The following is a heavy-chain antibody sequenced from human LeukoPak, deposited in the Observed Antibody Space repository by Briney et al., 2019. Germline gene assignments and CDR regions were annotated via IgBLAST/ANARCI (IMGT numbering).Heavy chain of an antibody. CDR2: IYYSGST. Sequence: SETLSLTCTASGGSISSYYWSWIRQPPGKGLEWVGYIYYSGSTNYNPSLKSRVTISVDTSKNQFSLKLSSVTAADTAVYYCARHGYDTFDYWGQGTLVTVSS. V-gene: IGHV4-59*08. CDR3: ARHGYDTFDY. D-gene: IGHD5-12*01. J-gene: IGHJ4*02. CDR1: GGSISSYY.